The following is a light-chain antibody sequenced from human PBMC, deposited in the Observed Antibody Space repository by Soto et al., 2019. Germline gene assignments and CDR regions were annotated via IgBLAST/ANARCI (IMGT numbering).Light chain of an antibody. J-gene: IGKJ3*01. Sequence: EIVMTQSPATLSVSPGERATLSCRASQSVSSNLAWYQQKPGQAPRLLIYGASTRATGIPARFNGSGSGTEFTLTISSLQSEDFAVYYCQQYNNWPPRGITFGPGTKVDIK. CDR3: QQYNNWPPRGIT. V-gene: IGKV3-15*01. CDR2: GAS. CDR1: QSVSSN.